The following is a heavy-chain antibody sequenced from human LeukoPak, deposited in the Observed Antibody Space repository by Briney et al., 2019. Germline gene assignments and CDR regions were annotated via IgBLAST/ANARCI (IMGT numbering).Heavy chain of an antibody. D-gene: IGHD3-10*01. CDR3: ARGAYGSGSLDY. CDR2: ISSSSNYI. V-gene: IGHV3-21*01. J-gene: IGHJ4*02. CDR1: GFTFRSYS. Sequence: GGSLRLSCAASGFTFRSYSMNWVRQAPGKGLEWVSSISSSSNYIYYADSVKGRFTISRDNAKNSLYLQMNSLRAEDTAVYYCARGAYGSGSLDYWGQGTLVTVSS.